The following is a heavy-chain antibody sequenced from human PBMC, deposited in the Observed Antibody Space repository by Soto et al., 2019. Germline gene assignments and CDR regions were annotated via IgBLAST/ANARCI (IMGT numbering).Heavy chain of an antibody. D-gene: IGHD1-26*01. Sequence: XTLSLPCTVSGGSLSSRYYYWGWIRQHPGKGLEYIGIISETENTYNNPSLSSRVSISVNMAKNQFSLRLTFVTAADAAVYYCARHRVGATQWYFYLWGRGTMVTFSS. CDR3: ARHRVGATQWYFYL. V-gene: IGHV4-39*01. CDR1: GGSLSSRYYY. CDR2: ISETENT. J-gene: IGHJ2*01.